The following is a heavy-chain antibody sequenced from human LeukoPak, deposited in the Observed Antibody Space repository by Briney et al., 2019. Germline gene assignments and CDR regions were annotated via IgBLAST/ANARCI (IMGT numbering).Heavy chain of an antibody. D-gene: IGHD6-6*01. CDR1: GYTFTGYY. J-gene: IGHJ5*02. CDR3: ARGIAARNWFDP. V-gene: IGHV1-2*02. Sequence: ASVKVSCKASGYTFTGYYMHWVRQAPGQGLEWMGWINPKSGGTNYAQKFQGRVTMTRDTSISTAYMELSRLRSDDTAVYYCARGIAARNWFDPWGQGTLVTVSS. CDR2: INPKSGGT.